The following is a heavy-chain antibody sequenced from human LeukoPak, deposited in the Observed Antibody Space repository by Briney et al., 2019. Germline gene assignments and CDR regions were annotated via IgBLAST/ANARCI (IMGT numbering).Heavy chain of an antibody. Sequence: ASVKVSCKASGYTFTSYDINWVRQATGQGLEWMGWMNPNSGNTGYAQKFQGRVTMTRNTSISTAYMELSSLRSEDTAVYYCVRGRDSSSWNWFDPWAQGTLVTVSS. V-gene: IGHV1-8*01. J-gene: IGHJ5*02. CDR2: MNPNSGNT. D-gene: IGHD6-13*01. CDR3: VRGRDSSSWNWFDP. CDR1: GYTFTSYD.